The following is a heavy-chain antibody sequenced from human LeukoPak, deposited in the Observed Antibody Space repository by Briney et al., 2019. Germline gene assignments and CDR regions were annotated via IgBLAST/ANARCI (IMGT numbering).Heavy chain of an antibody. D-gene: IGHD3-9*01. CDR1: GFTFSSYS. J-gene: IGHJ3*02. V-gene: IGHV3-23*01. Sequence: GGSLRLSCVISGFTFSSYSINWVRQAPGKGLEWVSAISGSGGSTYYADSVKGRFTISRDNSKNTLYLQMNSLRAEDTAVYYCAKGPLTGYSDGAFDIWGQGTMVTVSS. CDR3: AKGPLTGYSDGAFDI. CDR2: ISGSGGST.